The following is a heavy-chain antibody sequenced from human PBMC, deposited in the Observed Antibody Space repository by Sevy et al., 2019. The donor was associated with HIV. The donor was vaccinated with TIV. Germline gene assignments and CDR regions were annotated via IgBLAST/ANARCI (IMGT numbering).Heavy chain of an antibody. J-gene: IGHJ6*02. CDR3: AKETIQQLATYYYYYGMDV. CDR2: ISYDGSNK. CDR1: GFTFSSYG. D-gene: IGHD6-13*01. V-gene: IGHV3-30*18. Sequence: GSLRLSCAASGFTFSSYGMHWVRQAPGKGLEWVAVISYDGSNKYYADSVKGRFTISRDNSKNTLYLQMNSLRAEDTAVYYCAKETIQQLATYYYYYGMDVWGQGTTVTVSS.